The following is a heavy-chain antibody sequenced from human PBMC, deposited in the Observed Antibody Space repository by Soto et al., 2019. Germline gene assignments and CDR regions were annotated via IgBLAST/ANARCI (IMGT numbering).Heavy chain of an antibody. D-gene: IGHD2-15*01. CDR2: IYYSGST. Sequence: SETLSLTCTVSGGSISSYYWSWIRQPPGKGLEWIGYIYYSGSTNYNPSLKSRVTISVDTSKNQFSLKLSSVTAADTAVYYCACSGGVHWYFDLWGRGTLVTVSS. J-gene: IGHJ2*01. CDR1: GGSISSYY. CDR3: ACSGGVHWYFDL. V-gene: IGHV4-59*08.